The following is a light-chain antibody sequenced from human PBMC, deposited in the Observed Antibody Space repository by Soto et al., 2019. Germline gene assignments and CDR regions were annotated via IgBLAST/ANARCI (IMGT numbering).Light chain of an antibody. Sequence: DIQMTQSPSTLSASVGDRVTITCRASQSISSWLAWYQQKPGKAPKLLIYKASSIESGVTSRFSGSGSRTEFTLTISSLQPDDFATYYCQQYNSYWTFGQGTKVEIK. CDR2: KAS. CDR1: QSISSW. J-gene: IGKJ1*01. CDR3: QQYNSYWT. V-gene: IGKV1-5*03.